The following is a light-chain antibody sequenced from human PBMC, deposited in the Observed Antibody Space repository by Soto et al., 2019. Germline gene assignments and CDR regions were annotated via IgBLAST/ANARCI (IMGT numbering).Light chain of an antibody. V-gene: IGKV3-20*01. CDR3: QQYGSSGWT. J-gene: IGKJ1*01. CDR2: GAS. Sequence: EIVLTQSPGTLSLSPGERATLSCRASQSVSSSYLAWYQQKPGQAPRLLIYGASSRATGIPDRFSGSGSGTDFTLTISRLEPEDFEVYYFQQYGSSGWTFGQGTKVEIK. CDR1: QSVSSSY.